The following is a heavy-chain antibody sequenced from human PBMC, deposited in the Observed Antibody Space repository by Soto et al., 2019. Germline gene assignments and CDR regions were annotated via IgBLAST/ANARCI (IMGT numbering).Heavy chain of an antibody. CDR1: GFTFSIYA. CDR2: ISTNGGST. J-gene: IGHJ4*02. D-gene: IGHD3-22*01. Sequence: ARSLRLSCSASGFTFSIYAMHWVRQAPGKGLEYVSSISTNGGSTDYADSVKGRFTISRDNSKNTVYLQMSSLRVEDTAVYYCVKGEYYYDSSGYYPFDYWGQGTLVTVSS. CDR3: VKGEYYYDSSGYYPFDY. V-gene: IGHV3-64D*06.